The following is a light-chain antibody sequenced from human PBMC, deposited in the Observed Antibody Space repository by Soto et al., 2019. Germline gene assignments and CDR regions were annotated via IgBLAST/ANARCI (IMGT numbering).Light chain of an antibody. J-gene: IGKJ1*01. CDR1: QSVSSS. CDR2: DAS. V-gene: IGKV3D-15*01. Sequence: VLPESPATLSSAPGERATLSCRASQSVSSSLAWYQQKPGQAPRLLIYDASNRATGIPSRFSGSGSGTEFTLTISSLQPDDFATYYCQQYNSHSCTFGQGTKVDNK. CDR3: QQYNSHSCT.